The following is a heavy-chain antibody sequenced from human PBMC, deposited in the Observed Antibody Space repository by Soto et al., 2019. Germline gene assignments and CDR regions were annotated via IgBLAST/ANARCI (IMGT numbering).Heavy chain of an antibody. CDR1: GYSFTSYW. Sequence: GESLKISCKGSGYSFTSYWIGWVRQMPGKGLEWMGIIYPGDSDTRYSPSFQGQVTISADKSISTAYLQWSSLKASDTAMYYCARSLQWLVLSDFRYYYYAMDVWGQGTTVTAP. CDR2: IYPGDSDT. CDR3: ARSLQWLVLSDFRYYYYAMDV. D-gene: IGHD6-19*01. J-gene: IGHJ6*02. V-gene: IGHV5-51*01.